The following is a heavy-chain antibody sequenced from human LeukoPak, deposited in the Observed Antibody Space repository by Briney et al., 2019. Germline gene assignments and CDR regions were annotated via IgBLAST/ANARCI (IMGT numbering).Heavy chain of an antibody. D-gene: IGHD6-13*01. CDR3: ARGPGTQQLVLNDAFDI. CDR2: ISAYNGNT. CDR1: GYTFTSYG. J-gene: IGHJ3*02. V-gene: IGHV1-18*01. Sequence: GASVKVSCKASGYTFTSYGISWVRQAPGQGLEWMGLISAYNGNTNYAQKLQGRVTMTTDTSTSTAYMELRSLRSDDTAVYYCARGPGTQQLVLNDAFDIWGQGTMVTVSS.